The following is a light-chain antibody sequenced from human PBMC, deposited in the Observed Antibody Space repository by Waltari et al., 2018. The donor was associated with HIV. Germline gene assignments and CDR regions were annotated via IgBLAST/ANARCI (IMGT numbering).Light chain of an antibody. Sequence: SYLLAHPPPVSVAPGTPATVTSGGDNIDGQLLHWYEQKAGQAPLLVIYYDVDRPSGSPERCSGCNTGNTATLTISRVEAGDEADYYCQVWDRSSEHWVFGGGTELTVL. CDR3: QVWDRSSEHWV. CDR2: YDV. J-gene: IGLJ3*02. CDR1: NIDGQL. V-gene: IGLV3-21*04.